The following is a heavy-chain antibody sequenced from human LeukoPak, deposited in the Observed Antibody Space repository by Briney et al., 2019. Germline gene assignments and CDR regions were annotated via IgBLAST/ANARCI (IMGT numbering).Heavy chain of an antibody. V-gene: IGHV3-48*04. J-gene: IGHJ4*02. CDR2: ISSSGRTI. Sequence: PGGSLRLSCAASGFTFSSYGMSWVRQAPGKGLDWVSYISSSGRTIYYADSVKGRVTVSRDNANNSLYLQVNSLRAEDTAVYYCARVSEMATTDLFYFDYWGQGTLVTVSS. D-gene: IGHD5-24*01. CDR3: ARVSEMATTDLFYFDY. CDR1: GFTFSSYG.